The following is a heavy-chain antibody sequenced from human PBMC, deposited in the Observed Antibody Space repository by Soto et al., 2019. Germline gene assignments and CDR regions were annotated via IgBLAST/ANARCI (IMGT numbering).Heavy chain of an antibody. V-gene: IGHV1-69*01. CDR1: GGTFSSYA. D-gene: IGHD3-22*01. J-gene: IGHJ4*02. Sequence: QVQLVQSGAEVKKPGSSVKVSCKASGGTFSSYAISWVRQAPGQGLEWMGGIIPIFGTANYAQKFQGRVTITADESTSTAYMELSSLRSEDTAVYYCAREGADYYGSSGYGVGYFDYWGQGTLVTVSS. CDR3: AREGADYYGSSGYGVGYFDY. CDR2: IIPIFGTA.